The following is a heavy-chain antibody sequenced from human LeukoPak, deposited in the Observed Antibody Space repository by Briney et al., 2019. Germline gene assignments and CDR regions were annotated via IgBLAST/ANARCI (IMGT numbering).Heavy chain of an antibody. CDR3: ARGMQQLYHFDS. CDR2: IYYSGST. J-gene: IGHJ4*02. CDR1: GGSVRSSSYY. D-gene: IGHD6-13*01. Sequence: SETLSLTCTVSGGSVRSSSYYWGWIRQPPGKGLEWIGYIYYSGSTNYNPSLKSRVTISVDTSKNQFSLKLSSVTAADTAVYYCARGMQQLYHFDSWGRGTLVTVSS. V-gene: IGHV4-61*01.